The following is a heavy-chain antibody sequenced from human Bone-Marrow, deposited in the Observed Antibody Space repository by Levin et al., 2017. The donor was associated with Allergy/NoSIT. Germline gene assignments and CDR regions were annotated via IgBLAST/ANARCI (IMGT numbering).Heavy chain of an antibody. CDR3: AKDISSSRSTGDLDY. Sequence: GESLKISCAASGFTFSSYAMSWVRQAPGKGLEWVSGIRGSGVGTYYADSVKGRFTISRDNSKNTLYLQMKSLRAEDTAVYYCAKDISSSRSTGDLDYWGQGTQVTVSS. CDR2: IRGSGVGT. V-gene: IGHV3-23*01. D-gene: IGHD7-27*01. J-gene: IGHJ4*02. CDR1: GFTFSSYA.